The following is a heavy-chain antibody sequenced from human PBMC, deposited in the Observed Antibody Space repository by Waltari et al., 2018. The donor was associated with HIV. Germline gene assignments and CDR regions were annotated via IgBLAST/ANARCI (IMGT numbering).Heavy chain of an antibody. CDR2: IIPIGSTK. CDR3: ASGLGDWGY. V-gene: IGHV3-7*02. J-gene: IGHJ4*02. D-gene: IGHD2-21*02. Sequence: DVHLVESGGALVQPGRSLRLSCADSGFTFSGYCMSWVRQAPGKGLEGVANIIPIGSTKYDVDSVRGRFTISRDNAKNSLYLQMSSLRAEDTAVYYCASGLGDWGYWGRGTLVTVSS. CDR1: GFTFSGYC.